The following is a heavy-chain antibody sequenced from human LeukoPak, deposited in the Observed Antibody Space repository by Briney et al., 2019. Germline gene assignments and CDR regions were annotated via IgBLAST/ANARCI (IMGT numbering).Heavy chain of an antibody. V-gene: IGHV3-66*01. CDR1: GFTVSSNY. Sequence: GRSLRLSCAASGFTVSSNYMGWVRQAAGKGLEWVSLIYSDETTYYADSAKGRFTISRDNSKNTLFLQMNSLRAEDTAVYYCVRYFPYSYYYGMDVWGQGTTVTVSS. CDR2: IYSDETT. D-gene: IGHD3-9*01. CDR3: VRYFPYSYYYGMDV. J-gene: IGHJ6*02.